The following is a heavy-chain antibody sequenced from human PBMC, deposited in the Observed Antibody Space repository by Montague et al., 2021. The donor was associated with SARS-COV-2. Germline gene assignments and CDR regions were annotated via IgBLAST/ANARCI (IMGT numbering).Heavy chain of an antibody. CDR3: ARDRGLSGFYGYDPLYFYGMDV. D-gene: IGHD5-12*01. J-gene: IGHJ6*02. CDR1: GASIRDYY. CDR2: IYESGST. Sequence: SETRSLTCTVSGASIRDYYWSWIRQPPGKGLEWIGYIYESGSTKSNPSLTSRLIVSVDTSRNQFSLTLSSVTTADTAVYYCARDRGLSGFYGYDPLYFYGMDVWGQGTTVIVSS. V-gene: IGHV4-59*01.